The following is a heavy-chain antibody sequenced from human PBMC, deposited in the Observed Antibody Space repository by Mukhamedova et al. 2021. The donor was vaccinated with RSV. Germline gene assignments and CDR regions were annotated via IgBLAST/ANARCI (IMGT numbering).Heavy chain of an antibody. Sequence: YAYSVKGRFTISRDNSMNTVYLHMSSLRAEDTAIYYCAKAQMESYELPFDPWGQGTLVTVSS. J-gene: IGHJ5*02. D-gene: IGHD3-3*01. CDR3: AKAQMESYELPFDP. V-gene: IGHV3-23*01.